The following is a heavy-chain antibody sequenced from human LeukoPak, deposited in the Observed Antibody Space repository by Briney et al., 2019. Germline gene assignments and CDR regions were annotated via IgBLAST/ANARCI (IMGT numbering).Heavy chain of an antibody. V-gene: IGHV5-51*01. J-gene: IGHJ3*02. CDR3: ATKVVAPDAFDI. D-gene: IGHD2-15*01. CDR1: GYSFTSYW. Sequence: GESLKISCKGSGYSFTSYWIGWVRQMPGKGLEWMGIIYPGDSDTRYSPAFQGQVTISGDKSSSTAYLQWRSLKASDTAMYYCATKVVAPDAFDIWGLGTMVTVSS. CDR2: IYPGDSDT.